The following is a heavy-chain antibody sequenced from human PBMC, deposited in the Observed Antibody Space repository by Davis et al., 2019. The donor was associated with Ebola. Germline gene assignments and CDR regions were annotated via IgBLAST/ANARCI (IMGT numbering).Heavy chain of an antibody. D-gene: IGHD1-26*01. CDR3: AKSGPGSGYYFDC. J-gene: IGHJ4*02. CDR1: GFTFSSYW. Sequence: GGSLRLSCAASGFTFSSYWMSWVRQAPGKGLEWVANIKQDGSEKYYVDSVKGRFTISRDNAKNSLYLQMNSLRAEDTAVYYCAKSGPGSGYYFDCWGQGALVTVSS. V-gene: IGHV3-7*01. CDR2: IKQDGSEK.